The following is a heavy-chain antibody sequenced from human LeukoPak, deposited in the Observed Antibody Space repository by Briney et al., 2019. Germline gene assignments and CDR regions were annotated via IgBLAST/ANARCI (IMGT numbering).Heavy chain of an antibody. Sequence: SETLSLTCAVYGGSFSGYYWSWIRQPPGKGLEWIGEINHSGSTNYNPSLKSRVTISVDTSKNQFSLKPSSVTAADTAVYYCARVGPYGSGSYYYYYGMDVWGQGTTVTVSS. CDR1: GGSFSGYY. CDR2: INHSGST. V-gene: IGHV4-34*01. CDR3: ARVGPYGSGSYYYYYGMDV. J-gene: IGHJ6*02. D-gene: IGHD3-10*01.